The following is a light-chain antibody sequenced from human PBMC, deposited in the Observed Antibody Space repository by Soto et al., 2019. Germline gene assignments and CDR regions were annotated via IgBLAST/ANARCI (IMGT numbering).Light chain of an antibody. Sequence: QAVVTQSPSASASLGASVKLTCTLSSGHSTYAIAWHQQQPEKGPRFLMKVNSDGSHIKGDGIPDRFSGSSSGTARYLTISSLQSEDEADYYCQTWGAGIRVFGTGTKVTVL. CDR1: SGHSTYA. CDR3: QTWGAGIRV. CDR2: VNSDGSH. J-gene: IGLJ1*01. V-gene: IGLV4-69*01.